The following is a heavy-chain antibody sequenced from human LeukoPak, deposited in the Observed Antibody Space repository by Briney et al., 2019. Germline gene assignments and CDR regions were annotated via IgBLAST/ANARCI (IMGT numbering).Heavy chain of an antibody. CDR3: ARPYTNHRHPYYYYMDV. CDR1: GFTFDDYG. D-gene: IGHD2-2*02. V-gene: IGHV3-20*04. Sequence: GGSLRLSCAASGFTFDDYGMSWVRQAPGKGLEWVSGITWNSDTTGYADSVKGRFTISRDNAKNSLYLQMNSLRAEDTALYYCARPYTNHRHPYYYYMDVWGKGTTVTVSS. J-gene: IGHJ6*03. CDR2: ITWNSDTT.